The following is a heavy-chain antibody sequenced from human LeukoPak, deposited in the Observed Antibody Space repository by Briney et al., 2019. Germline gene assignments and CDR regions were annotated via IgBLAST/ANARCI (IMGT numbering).Heavy chain of an antibody. J-gene: IGHJ4*02. CDR2: IYYSGST. V-gene: IGHV4-59*12. Sequence: SETLSLTCTVSGGSISSYYWSWIRQPPGKGLEWIGYIYYSGSTNYNPSLKSRVTISVDTSKNQFSLKLSSVTAADTAVYYCARVTRRWLQPYYFDYWGQGTLVTVSS. D-gene: IGHD5-24*01. CDR1: GGSISSYY. CDR3: ARVTRRWLQPYYFDY.